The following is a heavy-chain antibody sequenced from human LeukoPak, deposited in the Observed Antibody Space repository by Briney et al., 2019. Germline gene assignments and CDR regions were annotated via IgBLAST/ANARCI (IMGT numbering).Heavy chain of an antibody. CDR1: GYTFTSYD. D-gene: IGHD1-7*01. J-gene: IGHJ4*02. V-gene: IGHV1-8*01. CDR2: MNPNSGNT. Sequence: ASVKVSCKASGYTFTSYDINWVRQATGQGLEWMGWMNPNSGNTGYAQKLQGRVTMTTDTSTSTAYMELRSLRSDDTAVYYCAIAFITGTTPGDYWGQGTLVTVSS. CDR3: AIAFITGTTPGDY.